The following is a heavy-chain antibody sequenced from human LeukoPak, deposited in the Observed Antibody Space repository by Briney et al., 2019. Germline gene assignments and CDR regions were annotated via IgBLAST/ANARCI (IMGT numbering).Heavy chain of an antibody. J-gene: IGHJ4*02. Sequence: SETLSLTCTVSGGSISSGDYYWSWIRQPPGKGLEWIGYIYYSGSTNYNPSLKSRVTISVDTSKNQFSLKLSSVTAADTAVYYYARGGGPRRGPHYFDYWGQGTLVTVSS. CDR3: ARGGGPRRGPHYFDY. D-gene: IGHD2-15*01. CDR1: GGSISSGDYY. V-gene: IGHV4-30-4*01. CDR2: IYYSGST.